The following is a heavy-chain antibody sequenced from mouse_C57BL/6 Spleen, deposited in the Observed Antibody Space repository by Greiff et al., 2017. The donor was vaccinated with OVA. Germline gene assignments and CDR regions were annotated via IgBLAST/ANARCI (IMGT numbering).Heavy chain of an antibody. CDR2: INPSNGGT. Sequence: VQLQQSGTELVKPGASVKLSCKASGYTFTSYWMHWVKQRPGQGLEWIGNINPSNGGTNYNEKFKSKATLTVDKSSSTAYMQLSSLTSEDSAVYYCARQVTTDGPLAYWGQGTLVTVSA. CDR1: GYTFTSYW. CDR3: ARQVTTDGPLAY. V-gene: IGHV1-53*01. D-gene: IGHD2-2*01. J-gene: IGHJ3*01.